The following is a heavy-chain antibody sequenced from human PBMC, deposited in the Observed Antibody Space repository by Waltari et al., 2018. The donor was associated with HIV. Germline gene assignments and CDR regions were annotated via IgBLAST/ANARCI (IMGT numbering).Heavy chain of an antibody. D-gene: IGHD3-22*01. Sequence: EVQLVESGGGLVKPGGSLRLSCAASGFTFSNAWMSWVRQAPGKGLEWVCRSKSKTDGGTTDYAATVKGRFTISRDDSKNTLYLQMNSLKTEDTAVYYCTTAYYYDSSGYYSVFDYWGQGTLVTVSS. CDR1: GFTFSNAW. J-gene: IGHJ4*02. CDR2: SKSKTDGGTT. V-gene: IGHV3-15*01. CDR3: TTAYYYDSSGYYSVFDY.